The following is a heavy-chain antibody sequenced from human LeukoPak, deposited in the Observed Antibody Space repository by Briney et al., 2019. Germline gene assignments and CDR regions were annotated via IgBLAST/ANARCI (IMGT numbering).Heavy chain of an antibody. CDR3: ARDGDVVVVAATQPADAFDI. CDR1: GFTFSSYE. Sequence: GGSLRLSCAASGFTFSSYEMNWVRQAPGKGLEWVSYISSSGSIIYYADSVKGRFTISRDNAKNSLYLQMNSLRAEDTAVYYCARDGDVVVVAATQPADAFDIWGQGTMVTVSS. D-gene: IGHD2-15*01. CDR2: ISSSGSII. V-gene: IGHV3-48*03. J-gene: IGHJ3*02.